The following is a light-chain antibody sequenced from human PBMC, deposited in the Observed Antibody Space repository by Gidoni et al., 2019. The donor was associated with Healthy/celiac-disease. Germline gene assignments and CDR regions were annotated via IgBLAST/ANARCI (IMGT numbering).Light chain of an antibody. J-gene: IGKJ2*01. Sequence: DIQLTQSPSFLSASVGDRVTITCRASQGISSYLAWYQHKPGKAPKLLIYAASTLQSGVPSRFSGSGSGTEFTLTISSLQPEDFATYYCQQLNSYRGYTFGQGTKLEIK. CDR1: QGISSY. CDR3: QQLNSYRGYT. CDR2: AAS. V-gene: IGKV1-9*01.